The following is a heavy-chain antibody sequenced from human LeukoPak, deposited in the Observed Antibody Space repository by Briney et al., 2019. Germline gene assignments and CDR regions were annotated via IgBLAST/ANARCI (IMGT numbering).Heavy chain of an antibody. CDR3: ARPRDGMVRGVIIPRFDP. CDR1: GYSFTSYW. V-gene: IGHV5-51*01. J-gene: IGHJ5*02. CDR2: IYPGDSDT. Sequence: GASLQISCKGSGYSFTSYWIGWVRQLPGKGLEWMGIIYPGDSDTRYSPSFQGQVTISDDKSNSTAYLQWSSLKASDTAMYYCARPRDGMVRGVIIPRFDPWGQGTLVTVSS. D-gene: IGHD3-10*01.